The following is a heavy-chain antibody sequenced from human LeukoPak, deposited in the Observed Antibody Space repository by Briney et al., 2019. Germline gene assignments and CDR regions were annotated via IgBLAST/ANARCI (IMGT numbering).Heavy chain of an antibody. Sequence: GGSLRLSCAASGFTFSNYGMHWVRQAPGKGLEWVAYIWYDGSNKYYADSVKGRFTISRDNSKNTVYLQMNSLRAGDTAVYYCAKPRPGNLYSYGFRGQGTLVTVSS. CDR2: IWYDGSNK. V-gene: IGHV3-30*02. J-gene: IGHJ4*02. CDR1: GFTFSNYG. CDR3: AKPRPGNLYSYGF. D-gene: IGHD5-18*01.